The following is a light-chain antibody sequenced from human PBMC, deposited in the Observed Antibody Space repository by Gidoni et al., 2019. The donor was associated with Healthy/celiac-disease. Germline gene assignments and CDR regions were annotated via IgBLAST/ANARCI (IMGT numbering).Light chain of an antibody. CDR1: QSSSSY. CDR2: AAS. Sequence: DIQMTQSPSSLSASVGDRVTITCRARQSSSSYLNWYQQKPAKAPKLLIYAASSLQSGVPSRFSGSGAATDFTLTIISLLPDDFATYYCQQSYSTPLTFGGGTKVEIK. J-gene: IGKJ4*01. CDR3: QQSYSTPLT. V-gene: IGKV1-39*01.